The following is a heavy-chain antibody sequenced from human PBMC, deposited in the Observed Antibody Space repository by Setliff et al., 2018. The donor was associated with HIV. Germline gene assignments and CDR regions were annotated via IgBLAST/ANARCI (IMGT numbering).Heavy chain of an antibody. CDR1: GFTFSDYY. Sequence: PGGSLRLSCAASGFTFSDYYMSWIRQAPGKGLEWVSYISGSGSTIYYADSVKGRFTISRDNAKNTLYLQMNSLRAEDTAVYYCAKNLYRSGWSPLDYWGQGTLVTVSS. CDR3: AKNLYRSGWSPLDY. V-gene: IGHV3-11*04. CDR2: ISGSGSTI. D-gene: IGHD6-13*01. J-gene: IGHJ4*02.